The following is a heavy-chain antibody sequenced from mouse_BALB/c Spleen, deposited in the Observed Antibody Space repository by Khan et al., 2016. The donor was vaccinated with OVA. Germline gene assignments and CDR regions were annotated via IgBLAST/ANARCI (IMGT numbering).Heavy chain of an antibody. CDR1: DFSLSTYG. D-gene: IGHD2-14*01. Sequence: QVQLKQSGPGLVQPSQSLSITCTVTDFSLSTYGIHWVRQSPGKGLEWLGVIWSGGSTDYNAAFISRLSISKDNSKSQAFFKMNSLQTDDTAIYYCTRVYYRYDRYFDVWGAGTTVTVAS. CDR3: TRVYYRYDRYFDV. J-gene: IGHJ1*01. CDR2: IWSGGST. V-gene: IGHV2-4-1*01.